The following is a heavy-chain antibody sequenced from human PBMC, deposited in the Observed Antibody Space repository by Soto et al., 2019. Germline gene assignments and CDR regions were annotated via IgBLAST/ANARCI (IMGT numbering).Heavy chain of an antibody. Sequence: SGPTLVNPTQTLTLTCTFSGFSLSTSGMCVSWIRQPPGKALEWLALIDWDDDKYYSTSLKTRLTISKDTSKNQVVLTMTNMDPVDTATYYCARTPTWYYDISGYYLRSYYFDYWGQGTLVTRSA. V-gene: IGHV2-70*01. CDR2: IDWDDDK. CDR1: GFSLSTSGMC. D-gene: IGHD3-22*01. J-gene: IGHJ4*02. CDR3: ARTPTWYYDISGYYLRSYYFDY.